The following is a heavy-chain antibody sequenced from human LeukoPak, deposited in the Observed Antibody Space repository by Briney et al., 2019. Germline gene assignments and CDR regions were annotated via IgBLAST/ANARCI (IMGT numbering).Heavy chain of an antibody. CDR3: ARFFGVDYYYYGMDV. Sequence: ASVKVSCKASGGTFSSYAISWVRQAPGQGLEWMGGIIPIFGTANYAQKSQGRVTITADESTSTAYMELSSLRSEDTAVYYCARFFGVDYYYYGMDVWGQGTTVTVSS. J-gene: IGHJ6*02. CDR1: GGTFSSYA. V-gene: IGHV1-69*13. D-gene: IGHD3-3*01. CDR2: IIPIFGTA.